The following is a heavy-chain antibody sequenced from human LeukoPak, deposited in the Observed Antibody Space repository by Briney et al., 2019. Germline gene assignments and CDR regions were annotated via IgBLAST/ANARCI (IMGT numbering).Heavy chain of an antibody. J-gene: IGHJ4*02. Sequence: GGSLRLSCAASGFTFGSYAMSWVRQAPGKGLEWVSAISGSGGSTYYADSVKGRFTISRDNSKNTLYLQMNSLRAEDTAVYYCAKDCDYYDSSGYPSPFDYWGQGTLVTVSS. D-gene: IGHD3-22*01. CDR2: ISGSGGST. CDR1: GFTFGSYA. CDR3: AKDCDYYDSSGYPSPFDY. V-gene: IGHV3-23*01.